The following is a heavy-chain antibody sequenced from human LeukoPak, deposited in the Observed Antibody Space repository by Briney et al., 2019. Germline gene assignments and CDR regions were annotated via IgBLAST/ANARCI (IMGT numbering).Heavy chain of an antibody. CDR2: INHSGSS. CDR3: ARALYGDYVDY. J-gene: IGHJ4*02. Sequence: SETLSLTCAVYGGSFSGYYWSWIRQPPGKGLEWIGEINHSGSSNYNPSLKSRVTISVDTSKNQFSLKLSSVTAADTAVYYCARALYGDYVDYWGQGTLVTVSS. D-gene: IGHD4-17*01. V-gene: IGHV4-34*01. CDR1: GGSFSGYY.